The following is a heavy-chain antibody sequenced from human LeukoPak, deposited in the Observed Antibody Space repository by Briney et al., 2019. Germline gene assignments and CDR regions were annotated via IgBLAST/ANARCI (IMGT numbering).Heavy chain of an antibody. CDR2: FYYSGST. Sequence: SETLSLTCTVSGGSISSSNYYWGWIRQPPGKGLEWIGSFYYSGSTYYNLSLKSRVTISIDTSKNQFSLKLSSVTDADTAVYYCASLSSGYYSYYFDYWGQGTLVTVSS. CDR3: ASLSSGYYSYYFDY. CDR1: GGSISSSNYY. V-gene: IGHV4-39*07. J-gene: IGHJ4*02. D-gene: IGHD3-22*01.